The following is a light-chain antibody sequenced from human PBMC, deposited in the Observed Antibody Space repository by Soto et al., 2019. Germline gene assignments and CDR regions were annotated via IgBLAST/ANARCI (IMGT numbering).Light chain of an antibody. CDR2: AAS. CDR3: QQSYNTPRT. Sequence: DIPMTQSPSSLSASVGDRVTITCRASQSIRSYLNWYQQKPGKAPKLLIYAASTLQSGVPSRFSGSGSGTDFTLSISTLQPEDFATYFCQQSYNTPRTFGQGTKVEI. J-gene: IGKJ1*01. V-gene: IGKV1-39*01. CDR1: QSIRSY.